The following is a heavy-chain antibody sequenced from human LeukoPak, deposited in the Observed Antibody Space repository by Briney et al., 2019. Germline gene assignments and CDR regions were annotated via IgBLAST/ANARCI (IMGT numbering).Heavy chain of an antibody. CDR3: ATELYYYDSSGSFDY. J-gene: IGHJ4*02. V-gene: IGHV3-23*01. CDR2: TSVSGGST. CDR1: GFTFSNYA. Sequence: PGGSLRLSCAASGFTFSNYAMSWVRQAPGKGLEWVSATSVSGGSTYYADSVKGRFTISRDNSKNTLYLQMNSLRAEDTAVYYCATELYYYDSSGSFDYWGQGTLVTVSS. D-gene: IGHD3-22*01.